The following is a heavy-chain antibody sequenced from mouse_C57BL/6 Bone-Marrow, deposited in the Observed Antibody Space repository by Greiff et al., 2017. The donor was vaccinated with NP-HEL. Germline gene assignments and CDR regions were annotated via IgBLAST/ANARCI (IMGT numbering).Heavy chain of an antibody. V-gene: IGHV1-9*01. J-gene: IGHJ4*01. CDR1: GYTFTGYW. D-gene: IGHD2-4*01. CDR2: ILPGSGST. Sequence: QVQLKESGTELMKPGASVKLSCKATGYTFTGYWIEWVKQMPGHGLEWIGEILPGSGSTNYNEKFKGKATFTADTSSNTAYMQLSSLTTEDSAIYYCARREGIYYDYDDAMDYWGQGTSVTVSS. CDR3: ARREGIYYDYDDAMDY.